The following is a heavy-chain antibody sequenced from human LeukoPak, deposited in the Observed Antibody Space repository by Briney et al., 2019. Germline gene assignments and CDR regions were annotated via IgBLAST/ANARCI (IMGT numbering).Heavy chain of an antibody. Sequence: ASVKVSCKASGYTFTSYAMHWVRQAPGQRLEWMGWINAGNGNTKYSQKFQGRVTITRDTSASTAYMELSSLRSEDTAVYYCARDWGYSSGLDAFDIWGQGTMVTVSS. J-gene: IGHJ3*02. D-gene: IGHD6-19*01. V-gene: IGHV1-3*01. CDR1: GYTFTSYA. CDR3: ARDWGYSSGLDAFDI. CDR2: INAGNGNT.